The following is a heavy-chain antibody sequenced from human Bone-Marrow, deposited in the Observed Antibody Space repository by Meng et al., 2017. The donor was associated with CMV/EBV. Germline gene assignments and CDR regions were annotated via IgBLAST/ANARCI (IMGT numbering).Heavy chain of an antibody. V-gene: IGHV4-39*01. D-gene: IGHD2-2*01. CDR1: GFTFSSYS. Sequence: GSLRLSCAASGFTFSSYSMNWIRQPPGKGLEWIGSIYYSGSTYYNPSLKSRVTISVDTSKNQFSLKLSSVTAADTAVYYCARQYIVVVPAAIDYWGQGTLVTVSS. J-gene: IGHJ4*02. CDR3: ARQYIVVVPAAIDY. CDR2: IYYSGST.